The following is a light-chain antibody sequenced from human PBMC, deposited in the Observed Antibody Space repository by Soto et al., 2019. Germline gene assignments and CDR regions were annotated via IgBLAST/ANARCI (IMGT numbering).Light chain of an antibody. J-gene: IGKJ1*01. V-gene: IGKV3-20*01. CDR3: QQYDDSMT. CDR1: QSVSSSY. Sequence: EIAMTQSPATLSVSPGERGTLSCRASQSVSSSYLAWYQQKPGQAPRLLIYGASTRATGIPDRFSGSGSGTDFTLTISRLEPEDFAVYHCQQYDDSMTFGQGTKVDIK. CDR2: GAS.